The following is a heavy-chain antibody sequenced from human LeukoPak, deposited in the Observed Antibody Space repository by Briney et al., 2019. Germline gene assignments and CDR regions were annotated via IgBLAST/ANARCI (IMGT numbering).Heavy chain of an antibody. Sequence: GVSLKISCKGSGYSFTNYWIGWVRQLPGKGLEWMWIIYPGDSDTRYSPSFQGQVTISADKSISTAYLQWSSLKASDTAMYYCARNVADYYDSSGYYLDYWGQGTLVTVSS. D-gene: IGHD3-22*01. J-gene: IGHJ4*02. V-gene: IGHV5-51*01. CDR3: ARNVADYYDSSGYYLDY. CDR2: IYPGDSDT. CDR1: GYSFTNYW.